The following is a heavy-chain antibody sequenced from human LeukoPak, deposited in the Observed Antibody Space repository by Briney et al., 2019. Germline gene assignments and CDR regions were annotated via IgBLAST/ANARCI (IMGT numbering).Heavy chain of an antibody. J-gene: IGHJ4*02. CDR3: ARRSSRSFDY. D-gene: IGHD2/OR15-2a*01. Sequence: GGSLGLSCAAPGFMFHDYAIHWVRQAPGKGLEWVSLISGDGGSTFYADSVKGRFTISRDNAKNSLYLQMSSLRAEDTAVYYCARRSSRSFDYWGQGTLVTVSS. CDR2: ISGDGGST. V-gene: IGHV3-43*02. CDR1: GFMFHDYA.